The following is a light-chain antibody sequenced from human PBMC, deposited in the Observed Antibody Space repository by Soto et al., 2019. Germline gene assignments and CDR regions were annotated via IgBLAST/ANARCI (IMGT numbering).Light chain of an antibody. CDR1: SSNIGAGYD. CDR2: ANV. Sequence: QSVLTQPPSVSGAPGQRVTISCTGSSSNIGAGYDVHWYQQRPGTAPRLLISANVNRPSGVPDRFSVSKSGTSASLAITGLQADDEGDYYCQSYDSTLSARYVFGTGTKLTVL. V-gene: IGLV1-40*01. CDR3: QSYDSTLSARYV. J-gene: IGLJ1*01.